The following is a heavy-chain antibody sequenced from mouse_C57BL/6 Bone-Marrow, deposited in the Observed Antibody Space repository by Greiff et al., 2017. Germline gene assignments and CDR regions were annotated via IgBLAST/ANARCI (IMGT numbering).Heavy chain of an antibody. V-gene: IGHV1-76*01. CDR2: IYPGSGNT. CDR3: AYYGSSYDY. Sequence: VKLQESGAELVRPGASVKLSCKASGYTFTDYYINWVKQRPGQGLEWIARIYPGSGNTYYNEKFKGKATLTAEKSSSTAYMQLSSLTSEDSAVYFCAYYGSSYDYWGQGTTLTVSS. J-gene: IGHJ2*01. CDR1: GYTFTDYY. D-gene: IGHD1-1*01.